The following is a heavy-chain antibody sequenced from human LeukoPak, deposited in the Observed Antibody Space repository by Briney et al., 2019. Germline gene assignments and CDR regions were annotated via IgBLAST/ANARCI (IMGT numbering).Heavy chain of an antibody. CDR2: ISGSGGST. CDR3: ARVGIGGAYYNDY. V-gene: IGHV3-23*01. D-gene: IGHD3-22*01. J-gene: IGHJ4*02. Sequence: GGSLRLSCAASGFTFSGFAVSWVRESPGGGLECGSSISGSGGSTYYADSVRGLFTISRDTSKNTLCLQMNSLRAEDTAVYYCARVGIGGAYYNDYWGQGTLVTVSS. CDR1: GFTFSGFA.